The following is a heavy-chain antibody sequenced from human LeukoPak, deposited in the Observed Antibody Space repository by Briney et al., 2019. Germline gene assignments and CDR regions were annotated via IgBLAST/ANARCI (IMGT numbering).Heavy chain of an antibody. D-gene: IGHD4-17*01. J-gene: IGHJ4*02. CDR3: ATGADYGDHDY. Sequence: ASVKVSCKVSGYTLTELSMHWVRQAPGKGLEWMGGFDPEESETIYAQKFQGRVTMAEDTSTDTAYMELSSLRSEDTAVYYCATGADYGDHDYWGQGTLVTVSS. CDR2: FDPEESET. CDR1: GYTLTELS. V-gene: IGHV1-24*01.